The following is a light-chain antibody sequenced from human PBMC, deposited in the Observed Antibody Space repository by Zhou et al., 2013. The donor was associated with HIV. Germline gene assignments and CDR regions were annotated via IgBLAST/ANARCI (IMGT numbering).Light chain of an antibody. CDR3: QQSYTVPLT. Sequence: DIQMTQSPPSLSASVGDTVSITCRASQSISTYLNWYQQRPGKAPKLLIFAASSVESGVPPRFRGSGSGTDFTLTISNLQPEDFAVYHCQQSYTVPLTFGGGTKVE. CDR2: AAS. J-gene: IGKJ4*01. V-gene: IGKV1-39*01. CDR1: QSISTY.